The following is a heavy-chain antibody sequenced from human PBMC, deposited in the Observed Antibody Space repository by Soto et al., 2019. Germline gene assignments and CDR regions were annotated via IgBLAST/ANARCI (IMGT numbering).Heavy chain of an antibody. CDR1: GYTFTNFG. CDR2: ISAYNGAT. CDR3: AQDGGGSSGYGIDY. D-gene: IGHD5-12*01. Sequence: QVQLIQSGAELKKPGASVKVSCETSGYTFTNFGVSWVQQAPGQGPEWMGWISAYNGATEYAQKVQGRITITTNTSTSTAYVELRSLTSDDTAVYYCAQDGGGSSGYGIDYWGQGTLVTVSA. V-gene: IGHV1-18*01. J-gene: IGHJ4*02.